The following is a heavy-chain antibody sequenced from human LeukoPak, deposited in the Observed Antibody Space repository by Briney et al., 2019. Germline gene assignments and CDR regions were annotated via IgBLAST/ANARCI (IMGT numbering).Heavy chain of an antibody. CDR1: GFTFSSYS. V-gene: IGHV3-48*04. CDR3: ARFSYFGSGYYDY. D-gene: IGHD3-22*01. CDR2: ISSSSSTI. J-gene: IGHJ4*02. Sequence: PGGSLRLSCAASGFTFSSYSMNGVRQAPGKGLEWVSYISSSSSTIYYADSVKGRFTISRDNAKNSLYLQMNSLRAEDTAVYYCARFSYFGSGYYDYWGQGTLVTVSS.